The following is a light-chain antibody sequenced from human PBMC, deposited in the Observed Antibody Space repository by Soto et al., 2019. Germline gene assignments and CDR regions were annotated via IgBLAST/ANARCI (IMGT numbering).Light chain of an antibody. CDR1: QGISNY. CDR3: QRFNSDPPT. J-gene: IGKJ1*01. CDR2: AAS. V-gene: IGKV1-27*01. Sequence: DIQMNQSPSSLSAFLGDRVTITCRASQGISNYLAWYQQKPGRVPKLLIYAASTLQSGVPSRFSGSGSGTDFTLTISSLQPEDVATYYCQRFNSDPPTFGQGTKVDIK.